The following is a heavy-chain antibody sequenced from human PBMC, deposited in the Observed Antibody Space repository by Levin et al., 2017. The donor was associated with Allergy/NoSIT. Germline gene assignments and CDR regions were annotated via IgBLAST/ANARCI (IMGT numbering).Heavy chain of an antibody. CDR2: INHSGST. J-gene: IGHJ4*02. Sequence: SETLSLTCAVYGGSFSGYYWSWIRQPPGKGLEWIGEINHSGSTNYNPSLKSRVTISVDTSKNQFSLKLSSVTAADTAVYYCARGHRYVLRFLEWLPDYFDYWGQGTLVTVSS. D-gene: IGHD3-3*01. V-gene: IGHV4-34*01. CDR1: GGSFSGYY. CDR3: ARGHRYVLRFLEWLPDYFDY.